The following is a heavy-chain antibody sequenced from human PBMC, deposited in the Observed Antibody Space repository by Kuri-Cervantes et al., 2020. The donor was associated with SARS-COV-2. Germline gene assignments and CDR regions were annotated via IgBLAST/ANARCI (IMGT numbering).Heavy chain of an antibody. D-gene: IGHD2-2*01. CDR1: GGSISSYY. V-gene: IGHV4-4*07. J-gene: IGHJ6*03. Sequence: GSLRLSCTVSGGSISSYYWSWIRQPAGKGLEWIGRIYTSGSTNYNPSLKSRVTMSVDTSKNQFSLKLSSVTAADTAVYYCARVVPAADEGLYYYYMDVWGKGTTVTDSS. CDR2: IYTSGST. CDR3: ARVVPAADEGLYYYYMDV.